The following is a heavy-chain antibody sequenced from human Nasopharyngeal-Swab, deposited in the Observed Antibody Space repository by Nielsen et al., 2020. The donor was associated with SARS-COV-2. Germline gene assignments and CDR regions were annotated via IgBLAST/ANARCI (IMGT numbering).Heavy chain of an antibody. CDR2: INHSGST. CDR1: GGSFCGYY. CDR3: ARGEGVLKHTSYYGSGSYYLYYYGMDV. Sequence: QTLSLTCAVYGGSFCGYYSCWVRQPPGKGLEWCGEINHSGSTKYNPSLKSRVTISVDTSKNQFSLKLSSVTAADTAVYYCARGEGVLKHTSYYGSGSYYLYYYGMDVWGQGTTVTVSS. V-gene: IGHV4-34*01. J-gene: IGHJ6*02. D-gene: IGHD3-10*01.